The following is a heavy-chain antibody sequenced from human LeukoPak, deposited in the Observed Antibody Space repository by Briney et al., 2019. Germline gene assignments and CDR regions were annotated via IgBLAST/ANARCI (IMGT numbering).Heavy chain of an antibody. Sequence: GGSLRLSCAASGFTFSNYAMSWVRQAPGKGLEWVSAISGSGGSTYYADSVKGRFTISRDNSKNTLYLQMNSLRAEDTVVYYCAKVTRYSSGWYYFDYWGQGTLVTVSS. V-gene: IGHV3-23*01. CDR1: GFTFSNYA. D-gene: IGHD6-19*01. CDR2: ISGSGGST. CDR3: AKVTRYSSGWYYFDY. J-gene: IGHJ4*02.